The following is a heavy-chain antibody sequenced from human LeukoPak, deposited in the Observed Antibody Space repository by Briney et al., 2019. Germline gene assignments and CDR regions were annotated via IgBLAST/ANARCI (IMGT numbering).Heavy chain of an antibody. Sequence: PSETLSLTCAVSGGSISSSNWWSWVRQPPGRGLEWIGEIYHSGSTNYNPSLKSRVTISVDKSKNQFSLKLSSVTAADTAVYYCARDRGENYDSSGYDYWGQGTLVTVSS. V-gene: IGHV4-4*02. D-gene: IGHD3-22*01. CDR1: GGSISSSNW. J-gene: IGHJ4*02. CDR2: IYHSGST. CDR3: ARDRGENYDSSGYDY.